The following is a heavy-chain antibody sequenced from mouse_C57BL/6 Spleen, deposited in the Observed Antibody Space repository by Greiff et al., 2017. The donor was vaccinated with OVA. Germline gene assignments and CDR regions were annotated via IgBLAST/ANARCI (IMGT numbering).Heavy chain of an antibody. V-gene: IGHV1-69*01. Sequence: VKLQQPGAELVMPGASVKLSCKASGYTFTSYWMHWVKQRPGQGLEWIGEIDPSDSYTNYNQKFKGKSTLTVDKSSSTAYMQLSSLTSEDSAVYYCARSPSTVVENFDVWGTGTTVTVSS. J-gene: IGHJ1*03. D-gene: IGHD1-1*01. CDR2: IDPSDSYT. CDR3: ARSPSTVVENFDV. CDR1: GYTFTSYW.